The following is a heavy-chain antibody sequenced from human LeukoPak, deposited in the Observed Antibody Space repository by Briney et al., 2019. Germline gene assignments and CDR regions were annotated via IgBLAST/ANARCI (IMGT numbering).Heavy chain of an antibody. D-gene: IGHD3-22*01. V-gene: IGHV3-11*01. CDR3: ARVWYYYDSSGYFGY. CDR1: GFTFSDYY. CDR2: ISSSGSTI. Sequence: PGGSLRLSCAASGFTFSDYYMSWIRQAPGKGLEWVSYISSSGSTIYYADSVKGRFTISRDNAKNSLYLQMNSLRAEDTAVYYCARVWYYYDSSGYFGYWGQGTLVTVSS. J-gene: IGHJ4*02.